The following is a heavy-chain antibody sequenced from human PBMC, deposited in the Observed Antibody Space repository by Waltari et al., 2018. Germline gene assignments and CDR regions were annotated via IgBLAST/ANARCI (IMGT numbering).Heavy chain of an antibody. CDR1: GYSFTNHW. Sequence: EVQLVQSGAEVKKPGESLRISCKGSGYSFTNHWIAWVRQMPGKGLEWMGIIYPGNSETRDSPSFQGQVTISADESLTTAYRQWGSLKASDTAMYYCARLRGRSPADDLDYWGQGTLVSVSS. D-gene: IGHD3-10*01. CDR3: ARLRGRSPADDLDY. CDR2: IYPGNSET. V-gene: IGHV5-51*01. J-gene: IGHJ4*02.